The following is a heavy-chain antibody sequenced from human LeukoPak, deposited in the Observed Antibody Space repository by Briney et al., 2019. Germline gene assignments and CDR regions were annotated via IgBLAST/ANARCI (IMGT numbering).Heavy chain of an antibody. D-gene: IGHD6-19*01. Sequence: PGGSLRLSCAASGFTFSSYAMHWVRQAPGKGLEWVAVISYDGSNKYYADSVKGRFTISRDNSKNTLYLQMNSLRAEDTAVYYCAKEGVAVADHPLFQHRGQGTLVAVCS. V-gene: IGHV3-30-3*01. J-gene: IGHJ1*01. CDR1: GFTFSSYA. CDR2: ISYDGSNK. CDR3: AKEGVAVADHPLFQH.